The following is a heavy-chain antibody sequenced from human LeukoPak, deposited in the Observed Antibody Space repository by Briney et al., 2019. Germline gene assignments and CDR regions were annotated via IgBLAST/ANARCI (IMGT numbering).Heavy chain of an antibody. CDR2: INPSGGST. V-gene: IGHV1-46*01. D-gene: IGHD3-10*01. CDR1: GYTFTSYY. J-gene: IGHJ4*02. CDR3: ARGTITMVRGVPQIAAYYFDY. Sequence: ASVKVSCKASGYTFTSYYMHWVRQAPGQGLEWMGIINPSGGSTSYAQKFQGRDTMTRDTSTSTVYMELSSLRSEDTAVYYCARGTITMVRGVPQIAAYYFDYWGQGTLVTVSS.